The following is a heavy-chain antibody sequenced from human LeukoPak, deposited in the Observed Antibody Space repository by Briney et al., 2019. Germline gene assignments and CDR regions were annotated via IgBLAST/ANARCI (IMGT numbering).Heavy chain of an antibody. Sequence: GRSLRLSCAASGFTFDDYAMHWVRQAPGKGLEWVSGISWNSGSIGYADSVKGRFTISRDNAKNSLYLQMNSLRAEDTAVYYCAKGTVMIVVVIIFDYWGQGTLVTVSS. V-gene: IGHV3-9*01. CDR1: GFTFDDYA. J-gene: IGHJ4*02. CDR3: AKGTVMIVVVIIFDY. D-gene: IGHD3-22*01. CDR2: ISWNSGSI.